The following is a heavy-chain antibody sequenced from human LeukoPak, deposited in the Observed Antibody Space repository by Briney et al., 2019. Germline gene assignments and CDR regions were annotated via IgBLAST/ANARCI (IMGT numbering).Heavy chain of an antibody. CDR2: ISAYNGNT. Sequence: GASVKVSCKASGYTFTSFGFNWMRQAPGQGLEWMGWISAYNGNTNYAQKLQGRVTMTTDTSTSTAYMELRSLRSDDTAVYYCAKGSIYGDYGDFDHWGQGTLVTVSS. V-gene: IGHV1-18*01. D-gene: IGHD4-17*01. CDR1: GYTFTSFG. J-gene: IGHJ4*02. CDR3: AKGSIYGDYGDFDH.